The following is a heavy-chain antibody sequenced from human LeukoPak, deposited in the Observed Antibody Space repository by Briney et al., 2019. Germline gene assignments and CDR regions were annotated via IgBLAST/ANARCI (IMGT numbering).Heavy chain of an antibody. CDR3: ARVLADYYDSSGLLDY. CDR1: GGSISTSSYY. Sequence: SETLSLTCIVSGGSISTSSYYWGWIRQPPGKGLEWIGSIYYSGSTYYNPSLKSRVTISVDTSKNQFSLKLSSVTAADTAVYYCARVLADYYDSSGLLDYWGQGTLVTVSS. CDR2: IYYSGST. V-gene: IGHV4-39*07. D-gene: IGHD3-22*01. J-gene: IGHJ4*02.